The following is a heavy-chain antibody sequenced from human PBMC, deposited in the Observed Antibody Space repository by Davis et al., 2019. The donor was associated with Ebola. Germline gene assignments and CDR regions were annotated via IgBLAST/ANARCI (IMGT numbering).Heavy chain of an antibody. CDR1: GFTFSSYG. CDR2: ISYDGSNK. J-gene: IGHJ1*01. CDR3: ARAGGSSGWREEYFQH. V-gene: IGHV3-30*12. D-gene: IGHD6-19*01. Sequence: PGGSLRLSCAASGFTFSSYGMHWVRQAPGKGLEWVAVISYDGSNKYYADSVKGRFTISRDNSKNTLYLQMNSLRAEDTAVYYCARAGGSSGWREEYFQHWGQGTLVTVSS.